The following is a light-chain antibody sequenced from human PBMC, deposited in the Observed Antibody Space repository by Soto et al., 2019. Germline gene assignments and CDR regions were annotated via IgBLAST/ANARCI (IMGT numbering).Light chain of an antibody. Sequence: EIVLTQSPATLSLSPGERATLSCRASQSVSSYLAWYQQKPGQAPRLLIYDASNRATGIPARFSGSGSGTEFTLTISSLEPEDFAVYYCQQHSDWPLTFGGGTKMEIK. J-gene: IGKJ4*01. CDR1: QSVSSY. V-gene: IGKV3-11*01. CDR3: QQHSDWPLT. CDR2: DAS.